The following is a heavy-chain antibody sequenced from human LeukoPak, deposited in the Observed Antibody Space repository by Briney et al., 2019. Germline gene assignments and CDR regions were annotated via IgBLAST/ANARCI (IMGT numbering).Heavy chain of an antibody. CDR2: LYSGGST. V-gene: IGHV3-53*01. CDR1: GFTVSSNY. D-gene: IGHD3-9*01. CDR3: ASESLTGYYTPY. Sequence: GGSLRLSCAASGFTVSSNYMSWVCQAPGKRLEWVSILYSGGSTYYADSVKSRFTISRDNSKNTLYLQMNSLRAEDTAVYYCASESLTGYYTPYWGQGTLVTVSS. J-gene: IGHJ4*02.